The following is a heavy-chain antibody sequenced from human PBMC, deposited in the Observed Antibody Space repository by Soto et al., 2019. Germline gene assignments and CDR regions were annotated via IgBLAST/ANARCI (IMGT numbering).Heavy chain of an antibody. CDR3: ARSSVTTGNGRDY. CDR1: GYTFTSYG. D-gene: IGHD4-17*01. V-gene: IGHV1-18*01. J-gene: IGHJ4*02. Sequence: AVKVSCKASGYTFTSYGISWVRQAPGQGLEWMGWISTYNGNTNYAQKLQGRVTMTTDTSTSTAYMALRSLRSDATAVYYCARSSVTTGNGRDYPGQGSFVTLSS. CDR2: ISTYNGNT.